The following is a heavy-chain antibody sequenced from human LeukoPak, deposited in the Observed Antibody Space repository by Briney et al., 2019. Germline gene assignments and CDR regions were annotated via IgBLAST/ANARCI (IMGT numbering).Heavy chain of an antibody. CDR3: ARAVLLWFGELNLYYYYYMDV. CDR1: GGTFSSYA. Sequence: ASVKVSCKASGGTFSSYAISWVRQAPGQGLEWMGGIIPIFGTANYAQKFQGRVTITADKSTSTAYMELSSLRSEDTAVYYCARAVLLWFGELNLYYYYYMDVWGKGTTVTVSS. CDR2: IIPIFGTA. J-gene: IGHJ6*03. V-gene: IGHV1-69*06. D-gene: IGHD3-10*01.